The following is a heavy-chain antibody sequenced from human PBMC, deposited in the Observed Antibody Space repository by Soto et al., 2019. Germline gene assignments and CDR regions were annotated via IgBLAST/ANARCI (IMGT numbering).Heavy chain of an antibody. Sequence: GGSLRLSCPVSGFSFSNFSMSWVRQAPGKGLEWVSTITDTLTDSVLRIYYADSVKGRFNISRDNSNNTVYLQMNSVRTEDRAVYYCATHPHYSFEDWGQGTLVTVSS. J-gene: IGHJ4*02. D-gene: IGHD3-10*01. V-gene: IGHV3-23*01. CDR3: ATHPHYSFED. CDR2: ITDTLTDSVLRI. CDR1: GFSFSNFS.